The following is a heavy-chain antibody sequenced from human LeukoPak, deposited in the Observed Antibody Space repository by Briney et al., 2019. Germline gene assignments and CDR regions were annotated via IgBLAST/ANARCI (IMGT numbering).Heavy chain of an antibody. CDR3: ARENSGSYSTLLDAFDI. Sequence: SQTLSLTCAISGDSVSSNSAAWNWIRKSPSRGLEWLGRTYYRSKWYNDYAVSVKSRITINPDTSKNQFSLQLNSVTPEDTAVYYCARENSGSYSTLLDAFDIWGQGTMVTVSS. J-gene: IGHJ3*02. D-gene: IGHD1-26*01. CDR2: TYYRSKWYN. V-gene: IGHV6-1*01. CDR1: GDSVSSNSAA.